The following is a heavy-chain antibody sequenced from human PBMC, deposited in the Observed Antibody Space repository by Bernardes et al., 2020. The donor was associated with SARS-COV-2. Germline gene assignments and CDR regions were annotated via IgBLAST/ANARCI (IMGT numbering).Heavy chain of an antibody. CDR2: IIPRFDKT. V-gene: IGHV1-69*05. Sequence: SVKVSCKASEGPFRDYAISWVRQAPGQGLEWVGGIIPRFDKTNYAQKFQGRVTITTDESTSAVYLVLTSLTSDDTAMYYCARGIRNRHYYYGVDVWGQGTTVIVSS. CDR3: ARGIRNRHYYYGVDV. D-gene: IGHD1-20*01. J-gene: IGHJ6*02. CDR1: EGPFRDYA.